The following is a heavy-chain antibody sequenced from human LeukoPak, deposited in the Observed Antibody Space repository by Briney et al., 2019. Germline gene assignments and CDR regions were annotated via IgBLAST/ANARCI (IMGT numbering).Heavy chain of an antibody. V-gene: IGHV4-31*03. J-gene: IGHJ4*01. CDR2: IYYSGST. D-gene: IGHD3-22*01. CDR3: ARHRDYYDT. CDR1: GGSISSGGYY. Sequence: SETLSLTCTVSGGSISSGGYYWSWIRQHPGKGLECIGCIYYSGSTYYNPSLKSRVTISVDTSKNQFSLNLTSVTAADTAVYFCARHRDYYDTWGHGTLVTVSS.